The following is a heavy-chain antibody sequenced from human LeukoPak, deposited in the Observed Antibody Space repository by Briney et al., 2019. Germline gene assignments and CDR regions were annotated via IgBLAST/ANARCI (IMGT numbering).Heavy chain of an antibody. D-gene: IGHD2-15*01. CDR3: ARDLARGGY. CDR1: GFTFSIYT. J-gene: IGHJ4*02. V-gene: IGHV3-21*01. Sequence: GGSLRLSCVASGFTFSIYTMSWVRQAPGKGLEWVSSITSSSSSMYSADSVKGRLTISRDNAKNSLYLQMNSLRAEDTAVYYCARDLARGGYWGQGTLVTVSS. CDR2: ITSSSSSM.